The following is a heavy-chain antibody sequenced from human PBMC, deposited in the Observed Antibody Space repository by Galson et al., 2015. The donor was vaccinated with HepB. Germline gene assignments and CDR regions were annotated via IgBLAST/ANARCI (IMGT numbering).Heavy chain of an antibody. V-gene: IGHV1-46*01. Sequence: SVKVSCKASGGTFSRYAISWVRQAPGQGLEWMGIINPSGGSTSYAQKFQGRVTMTRDTSTSTVYMELSSLRSEDTAVYYCVFTIFGVANRGVDYWGQGTLVTVSS. J-gene: IGHJ4*02. CDR1: GGTFSRYA. CDR3: VFTIFGVANRGVDY. CDR2: INPSGGST. D-gene: IGHD3-3*01.